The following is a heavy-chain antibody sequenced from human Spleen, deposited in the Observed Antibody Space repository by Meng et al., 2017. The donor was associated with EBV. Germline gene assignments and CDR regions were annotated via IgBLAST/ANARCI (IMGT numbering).Heavy chain of an antibody. V-gene: IGHV4-4*02. CDR2: IYDSGST. CDR1: GGSSSSSWW. J-gene: IGHJ5*02. CDR3: AREVASYNWFDP. D-gene: IGHD5-12*01. Sequence: QEPDTVLMKSSGRLLLTVAVVGGSSSSSWWWSWVPQRPGKGLDGNAEIYDSGSTNYNPSLRSRVTISVDKSQYQFSLKLGSVTAADTAVYYCAREVASYNWFDPCGQGTLVTVSS.